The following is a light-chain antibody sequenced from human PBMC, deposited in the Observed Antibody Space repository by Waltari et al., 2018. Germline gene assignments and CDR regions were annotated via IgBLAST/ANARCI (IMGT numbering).Light chain of an antibody. CDR3: QQRASLFS. V-gene: IGKV3-11*01. Sequence: EIVLTQSPATLSLSPGERATLSCRASQSVSTYLAWYQHKPGQAPRLLIYHASSRATGIPARFSGSGSGTDFTLTISSLEPEDFAVYYCQQRASLFSFGPGTKVDIK. J-gene: IGKJ3*01. CDR2: HAS. CDR1: QSVSTY.